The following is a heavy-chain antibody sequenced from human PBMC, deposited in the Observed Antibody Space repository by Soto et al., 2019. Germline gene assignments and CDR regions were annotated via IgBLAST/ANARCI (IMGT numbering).Heavy chain of an antibody. D-gene: IGHD3-3*01. CDR1: GFTFSNYA. CDR3: AKAINDYYAPLDY. Sequence: EVQLLESGGGLVQPGGSLRLSCTASGFTFSNYAMGWVRQAPGKGLEWVSVISGGADETHYADSVKGRFTISRDNSKNTLYVQMDSLRAEDTAVYYCAKAINDYYAPLDYWGQGMRVTVSS. CDR2: ISGGADET. V-gene: IGHV3-23*01. J-gene: IGHJ4*02.